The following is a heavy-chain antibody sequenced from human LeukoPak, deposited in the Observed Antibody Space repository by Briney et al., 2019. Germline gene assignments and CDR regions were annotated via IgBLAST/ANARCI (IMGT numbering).Heavy chain of an antibody. Sequence: GGSLRLSCAASGFTFSSYSMNWVRQAPGQGLEWVSSISSSSSYIYYADSVKGRFTISRDNAKNSLYLQMNSLRAEDTAVYYCARGIGYSSGWDFDYWGQGTLVTVSS. CDR2: ISSSSSYI. CDR1: GFTFSSYS. D-gene: IGHD6-19*01. CDR3: ARGIGYSSGWDFDY. V-gene: IGHV3-21*01. J-gene: IGHJ4*02.